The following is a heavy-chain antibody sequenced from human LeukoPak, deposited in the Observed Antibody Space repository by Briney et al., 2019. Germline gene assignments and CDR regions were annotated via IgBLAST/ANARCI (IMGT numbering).Heavy chain of an antibody. Sequence: GGSLRLSCAASGFTFSNAWMSWVRQAPGKGLEWVGRIKSKTDGGTTDYAAPVKGRFTISRDDSKNTLYLQMNSLKTEDTAVYYCTTDTADDFWSGYSQYYLDYWGQGTLVTVSS. V-gene: IGHV3-15*01. D-gene: IGHD3-3*01. CDR2: IKSKTDGGTT. CDR1: GFTFSNAW. CDR3: TTDTADDFWSGYSQYYLDY. J-gene: IGHJ4*02.